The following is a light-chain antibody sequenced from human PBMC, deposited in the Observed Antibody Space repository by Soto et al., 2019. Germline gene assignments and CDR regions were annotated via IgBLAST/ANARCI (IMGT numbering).Light chain of an antibody. CDR1: SSDVGYYDY. CDR2: EVT. Sequence: QSALTQPPSASGVPGQSVTISCTGTSSDVGYYDYVSWYQQHPGKAPKLVIYEVTKRPSGVPDRVSASKSGNTASLTVSGLRAEDEADYYCSSYAGSNNFVFGSGTKLTVL. CDR3: SSYAGSNNFV. J-gene: IGLJ1*01. V-gene: IGLV2-8*01.